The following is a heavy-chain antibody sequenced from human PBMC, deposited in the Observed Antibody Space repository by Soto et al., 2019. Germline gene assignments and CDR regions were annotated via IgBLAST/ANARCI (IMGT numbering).Heavy chain of an antibody. CDR1: GGSFSGYY. V-gene: IGHV4-34*01. CDR3: ASSFLGSGYDYPYYYYMDV. Sequence: SETLSLTCAVYGGSFSGYYWSWIRQPPGKGLEWIGEINHSGSTNYNPSLKSRVTISVDTSKNQFSLKLSSVTAADTAVYYCASSFLGSGYDYPYYYYMDVWGKGTTVTVSS. CDR2: INHSGST. D-gene: IGHD5-12*01. J-gene: IGHJ6*03.